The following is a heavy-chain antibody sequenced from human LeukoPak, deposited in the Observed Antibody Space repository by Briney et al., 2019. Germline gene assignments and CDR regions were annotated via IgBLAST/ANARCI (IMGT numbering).Heavy chain of an antibody. CDR3: AKDRDHGYYFDY. J-gene: IGHJ4*02. V-gene: IGHV3-30*02. Sequence: GGSLRLSCAASGFTFRSYGMHWVRQAPGKGLEWVAFIRYDGSNKYYADSVEGRFTISRDNSKNTLYLQMNSLRAEDTAVYYCAKDRDHGYYFDYWGQGTLVTVSS. CDR2: IRYDGSNK. CDR1: GFTFRSYG. D-gene: IGHD3-10*01.